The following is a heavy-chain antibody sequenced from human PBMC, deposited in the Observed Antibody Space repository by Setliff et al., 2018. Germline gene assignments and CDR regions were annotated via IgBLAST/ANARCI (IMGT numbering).Heavy chain of an antibody. CDR1: GGSISSYY. Sequence: SETLSLTCTVSGGSISSYYWSWIRQPPGKGLEWIGHIYYSGSTNYNPSLKSRVTISLDTSTNQFSLTLRSVTAADTAVYYCARARNVAARLLDSWGQGALVTVSS. J-gene: IGHJ4*02. CDR2: IYYSGST. D-gene: IGHD6-6*01. V-gene: IGHV4-59*12. CDR3: ARARNVAARLLDS.